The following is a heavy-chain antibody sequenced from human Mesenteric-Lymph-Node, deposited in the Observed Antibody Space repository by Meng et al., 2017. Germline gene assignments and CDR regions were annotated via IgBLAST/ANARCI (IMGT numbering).Heavy chain of an antibody. J-gene: IGHJ4*02. CDR2: IIPIFGTA. Sequence: QVQLVQSGAEVKKPGASVKVSCKASGYTFTGYYMHWVRQAPGQGLEWMGGIIPIFGTANYAQKFQGRVTITADKSTSTAYMELSSLRSEDTAVYYCASALRLSSSGWSLDYWGQGTLVTVSS. CDR1: GYTFTGYY. D-gene: IGHD6-19*01. CDR3: ASALRLSSSGWSLDY. V-gene: IGHV1-69*06.